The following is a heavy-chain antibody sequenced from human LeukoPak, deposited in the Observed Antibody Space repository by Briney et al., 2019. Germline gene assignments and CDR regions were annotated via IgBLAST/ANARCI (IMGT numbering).Heavy chain of an antibody. D-gene: IGHD1-26*01. CDR2: FDPEGGET. Sequence: AASVKVSCKVSGYTLTELSMHWVRQAPGKGLEWMGGFDPEGGETIYAQKFQGRVTMTEDTSTDTAYMELSSLRSEDTAVYYCATRAWAFYYFDYWGQGTLVTVSS. V-gene: IGHV1-24*01. J-gene: IGHJ4*02. CDR1: GYTLTELS. CDR3: ATRAWAFYYFDY.